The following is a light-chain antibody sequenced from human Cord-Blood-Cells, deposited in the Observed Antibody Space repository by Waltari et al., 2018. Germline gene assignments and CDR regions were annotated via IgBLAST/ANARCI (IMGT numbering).Light chain of an antibody. CDR1: QGISSY. Sequence: DIQLTQSPSFLSASVRDRVTITCRASQGISSYLAWYKQKPAKAPKLLVYATSTLQSGVPSRFSGSGSGTEFTLTISSLQPEDFATYYCQQLNSYPPLTFGGGTKVEIK. J-gene: IGKJ4*01. CDR3: QQLNSYPPLT. CDR2: ATS. V-gene: IGKV1-9*01.